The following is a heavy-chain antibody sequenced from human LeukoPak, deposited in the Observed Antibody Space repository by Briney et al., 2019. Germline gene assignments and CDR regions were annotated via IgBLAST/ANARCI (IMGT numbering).Heavy chain of an antibody. CDR1: GGSISSYY. CDR2: IYYSGST. V-gene: IGHV4-59*01. D-gene: IGHD3-16*01. J-gene: IGHJ4*02. CDR3: ARDPSSFGGYFDF. Sequence: SETLSLTCTVSGGSISSYYRSWIRQPPGKGLEWIGYIYYSGSTNYNPSLKSRVTISVDTSKNQFSLKLSSVTAADTAVYYCARDPSSFGGYFDFWGQGTLVTVSS.